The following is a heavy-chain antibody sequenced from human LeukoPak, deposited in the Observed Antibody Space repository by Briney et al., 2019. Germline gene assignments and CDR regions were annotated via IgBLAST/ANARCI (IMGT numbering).Heavy chain of an antibody. J-gene: IGHJ3*02. V-gene: IGHV4-59*10. Sequence: SETLSLTCAVYGGSFSGYYWSWIRQPAGKGLEWIGRIYTSGSTNYNPSLKSRVTISVDTSKNQFSLKLSSVTAADTAVYYCARSLGYYDSSGYYYGAFDIWGQGTMVTVSS. CDR3: ARSLGYYDSSGYYYGAFDI. D-gene: IGHD3-22*01. CDR2: IYTSGST. CDR1: GGSFSGYY.